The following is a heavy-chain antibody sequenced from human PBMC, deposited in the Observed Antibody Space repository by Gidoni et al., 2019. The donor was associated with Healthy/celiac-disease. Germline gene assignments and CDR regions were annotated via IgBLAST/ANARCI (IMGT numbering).Heavy chain of an antibody. V-gene: IGHV4-39*01. CDR2: IYYSGST. Sequence: QLQLQESGPGLVKPSETLSLTCTVSGGSISSSSYYWGWIRQPPGKGLEWIGSIYYSGSTYYNPSLKSRVTISVDTSKNQFSLKLSSVTAADTAVYYCARLRREWELPYTFDYWGQGTLVTVSS. CDR3: ARLRREWELPYTFDY. D-gene: IGHD1-26*01. CDR1: GGSISSSSYY. J-gene: IGHJ4*02.